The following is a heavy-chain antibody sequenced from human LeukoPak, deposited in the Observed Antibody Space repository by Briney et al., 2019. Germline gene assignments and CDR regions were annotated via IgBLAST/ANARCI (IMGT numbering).Heavy chain of an antibody. Sequence: GASVKVSCKASGGTFSIYAISWVRQAPGQGLEWMGGIIPIFGTANYAQKFQGRVTITADESTSTAYMELSSLRSEDTAVYYCASHSGYDWPPGTPNSSSWYFDYWGQGTLVTVSS. J-gene: IGHJ4*02. CDR2: IIPIFGTA. CDR1: GGTFSIYA. V-gene: IGHV1-69*13. CDR3: ASHSGYDWPPGTPNSSSWYFDY. D-gene: IGHD5-12*01.